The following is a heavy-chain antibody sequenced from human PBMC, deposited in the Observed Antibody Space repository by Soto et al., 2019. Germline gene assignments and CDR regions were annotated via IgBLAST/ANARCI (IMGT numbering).Heavy chain of an antibody. D-gene: IGHD6-13*01. CDR3: ARGLGIAANWFDP. J-gene: IGHJ5*02. V-gene: IGHV3-33*08. CDR1: GFTFISYG. CDR2: IWYDGSNK. Sequence: GGSLRLSCAASGFTFISYGMHWVRQAPGKGLEWVAVIWYDGSNKYYADSVKGRFTISRDNSKNTLYLQMNSLRAEDTAVYYCARGLGIAANWFDPWGQGTLVTVSS.